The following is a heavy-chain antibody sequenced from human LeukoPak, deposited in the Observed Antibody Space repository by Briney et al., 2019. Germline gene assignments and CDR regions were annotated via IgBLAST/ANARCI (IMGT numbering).Heavy chain of an antibody. CDR1: GFTFSDYY. CDR3: ASWEDTFPLVVPGDY. D-gene: IGHD3-22*01. V-gene: IGHV3-11*04. CDR2: ISSSGSTI. J-gene: IGHJ4*02. Sequence: PGGSLRLSCAASGFTFSDYYMSWIRQAPGKGLEWVSYISSSGSTIYYADSVKGRFTISRDNAKNSLYLQMNSLRAEDTAVYYCASWEDTFPLVVPGDYWGQGTLVTVSS.